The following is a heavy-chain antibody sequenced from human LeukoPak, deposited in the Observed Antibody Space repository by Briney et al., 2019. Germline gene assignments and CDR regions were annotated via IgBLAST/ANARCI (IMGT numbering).Heavy chain of an antibody. V-gene: IGHV4-39*07. CDR1: GGSINSITNY. D-gene: IGHD3-22*01. Sequence: SETLSLTCTVSGGSINSITNYWGWIRQPPGKELEWIGSIYYSGSTYYNPSLKRRVTISIDTSKNQFSLKLNSLTAADTAVYYCARYDSSVIDAFDIWGQGTMVTVSS. CDR3: ARYDSSVIDAFDI. J-gene: IGHJ3*02. CDR2: IYYSGST.